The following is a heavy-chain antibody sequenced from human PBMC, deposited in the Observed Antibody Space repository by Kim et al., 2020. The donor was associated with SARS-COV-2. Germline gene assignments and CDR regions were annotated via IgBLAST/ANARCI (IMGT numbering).Heavy chain of an antibody. CDR3: ARHEGSSWTFWYYMDV. D-gene: IGHD6-13*01. V-gene: IGHV4-59*08. J-gene: IGHJ6*03. CDR2: IYYSGST. Sequence: SETLSLTCTVSGGSISSYYWSWIRQPPGKGLEWIGYIYYSGSTNYNPSLKSRVTISVDTSKNQFSLKLSSVTAADTAVYYCARHEGSSWTFWYYMDVWGKGTTVTVSS. CDR1: GGSISSYY.